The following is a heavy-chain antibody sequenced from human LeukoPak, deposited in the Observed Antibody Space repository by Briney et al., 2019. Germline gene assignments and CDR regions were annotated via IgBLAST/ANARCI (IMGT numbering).Heavy chain of an antibody. D-gene: IGHD5-18*01. CDR1: GFPFETNA. J-gene: IGHJ4*02. Sequence: GGSPRLSCATSGFPFETNAMSWVRQAPGKGLEWVATIGNAETFYADSVTGRFTISRDNSKNTVNLQMNRLRDEDTAIYYCAKDWIQFNRAFDCFDSWGQGTRVTVSS. CDR2: IGNAET. CDR3: AKDWIQFNRAFDCFDS. V-gene: IGHV3-23*01.